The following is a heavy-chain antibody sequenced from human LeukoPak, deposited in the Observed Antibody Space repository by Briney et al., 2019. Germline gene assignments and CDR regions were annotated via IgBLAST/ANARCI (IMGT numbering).Heavy chain of an antibody. J-gene: IGHJ4*02. D-gene: IGHD3-22*01. Sequence: PGGSLRLSCAASGFTFSSYWMSWVRQAPGKGLEWVANIKQDGCEKYYVDSVKGRFTISRDNAKNSLYLQMNSLRAEDTAVYYCATSRTYYYDSSGPLDYWGQGTLVTVSS. CDR3: ATSRTYYYDSSGPLDY. CDR1: GFTFSSYW. CDR2: IKQDGCEK. V-gene: IGHV3-7*01.